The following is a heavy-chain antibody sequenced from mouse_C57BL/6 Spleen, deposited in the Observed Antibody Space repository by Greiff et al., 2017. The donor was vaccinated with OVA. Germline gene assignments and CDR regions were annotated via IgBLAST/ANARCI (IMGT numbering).Heavy chain of an antibody. V-gene: IGHV1-5*01. CDR1: GYTFTSYW. D-gene: IGHD1-1*01. J-gene: IGHJ4*01. CDR2: IYPGNSDT. CDR3: TRSITTVVDMDY. Sequence: EVQLQQSGTVLARPGASVKMSCKTSGYTFTSYWMHWVKQRPGQGLEWIGAIYPGNSDTSYNQKFKGKAKLTAVTSASTAYMELSSLTNEDSAVYYCTRSITTVVDMDYWGQGTSVTVSS.